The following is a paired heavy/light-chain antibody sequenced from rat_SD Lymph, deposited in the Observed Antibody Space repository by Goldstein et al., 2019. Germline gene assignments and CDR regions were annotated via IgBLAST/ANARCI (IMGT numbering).Heavy chain of an antibody. J-gene: IGHJ2*01. CDR3: ARGGYGSYVDY. CDR1: GFSFNDYW. CDR2: INQDSSTI. V-gene: IGHV4-2*01. D-gene: IGHD1-3*01. Sequence: EVKLVESGGGLVQPGRSLKLSCAASGFSFNDYWMGWVRQAPGKGLEWIGEINQDSSTINYTPSLKDKFTISRDNAQNTLYLQMSKLGSEDTAIYYCARGGYGSYVDYWGQGVMVTVSS.
Light chain of an antibody. CDR1: EDIYSN. CDR2: DAN. V-gene: IGKV12S34*01. J-gene: IGKJ2-3*01. CDR3: QQYNNYPPYT. Sequence: DIQMTQSPASLSASLGETVTIECRASEDIYSNLAWYQQKPGNSPQLLIYDANSLADGVPSRFSGSGSGTQYSLKINSLQSEDVASYFCQQYNNYPPYTFGAGTKLELK.